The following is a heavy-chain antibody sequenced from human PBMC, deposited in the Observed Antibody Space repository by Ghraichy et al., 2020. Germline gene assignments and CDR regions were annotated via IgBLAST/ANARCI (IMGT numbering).Heavy chain of an antibody. J-gene: IGHJ4*02. CDR3: AREREGDTSWYVFDR. D-gene: IGHD6-13*01. CDR1: GFTFRGFA. V-gene: IGHV3-23*01. CDR2: ISGSGETT. Sequence: GGSLRLSCAASGFTFRGFAMSWVRLAPGKGLEWVSVISGSGETTYYADSVKGRFTISRDNSRNTLSLQMSNLRADDTATYYCAREREGDTSWYVFDRWGQGTLVTVSS.